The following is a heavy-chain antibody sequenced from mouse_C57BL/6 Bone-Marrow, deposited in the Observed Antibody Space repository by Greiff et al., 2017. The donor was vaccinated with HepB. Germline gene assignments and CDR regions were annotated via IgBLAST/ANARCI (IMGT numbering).Heavy chain of an antibody. CDR2: ISDGGSYT. Sequence: EVHLVESGGGLVKPGGSLKLSCAASGFTFSSYAMSWVRQTPEKRLEWVATISDGGSYTYYPDNVKGRFTISRDNAKNNLYLQMSHLKSEDTAMYYCARDHYYDYDRYYFDYWGQGTTLTVSS. J-gene: IGHJ2*01. CDR1: GFTFSSYA. D-gene: IGHD2-4*01. V-gene: IGHV5-4*01. CDR3: ARDHYYDYDRYYFDY.